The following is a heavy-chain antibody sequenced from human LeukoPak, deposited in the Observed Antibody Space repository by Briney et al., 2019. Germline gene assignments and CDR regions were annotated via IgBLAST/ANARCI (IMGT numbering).Heavy chain of an antibody. CDR3: ARGRITIFGVVIPNDY. Sequence: GGSLRLSCAASGFTFSSYSMNWVRQAPGKGLEWVSSISSSSSYIYYADSVKGRFTISRDNAKNSLYLQMNSLRAEDTAVYYCARGRITIFGVVIPNDYWGQGTLVTVSS. V-gene: IGHV3-21*01. CDR2: ISSSSSYI. J-gene: IGHJ4*02. D-gene: IGHD3-3*01. CDR1: GFTFSSYS.